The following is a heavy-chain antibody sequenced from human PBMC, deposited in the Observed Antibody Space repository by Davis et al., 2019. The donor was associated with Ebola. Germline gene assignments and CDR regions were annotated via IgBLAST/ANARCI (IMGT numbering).Heavy chain of an antibody. CDR1: GYTFTSYA. CDR3: ARSNRHIVVVLLMDV. V-gene: IGHV1-3*01. D-gene: IGHD2-21*01. CDR2: INAGNGNT. Sequence: ASVKVSCRASGYTFTSYAMHWVRQAPGQRLEWMGWINAGNGNTKYSQKFQGRVTITRDTSASTAYMELSSLRSEDTAVYYCARSNRHIVVVLLMDVWGQGTTVTVSS. J-gene: IGHJ6*02.